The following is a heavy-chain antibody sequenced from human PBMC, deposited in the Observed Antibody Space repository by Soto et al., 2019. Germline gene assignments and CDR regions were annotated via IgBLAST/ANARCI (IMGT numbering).Heavy chain of an antibody. CDR2: IYYSGST. CDR1: GGSISRYY. J-gene: IGHJ4*02. CDR3: ARLWGSSSYFDY. V-gene: IGHV4-59*08. D-gene: IGHD6-6*01. Sequence: TSETLSLTCTVSGGSISRYYWSWIRQPPGKGLEWIGYIYYSGSTNYNPSLKSRVTISVDTSKNQFSLKLSSVTAADTAVYYCARLWGSSSYFDYWGQGTLVTVSS.